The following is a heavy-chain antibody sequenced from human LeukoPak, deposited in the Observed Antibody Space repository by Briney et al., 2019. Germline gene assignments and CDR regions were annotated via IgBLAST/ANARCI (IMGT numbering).Heavy chain of an antibody. CDR2: IYDHGRT. Sequence: PSETLSLTCIVSGGSFSYLSWIRQPPGKGLEWIGIIYDHGRTEYNPSLKSRVSISVDTSKNQVSLRLNSVTPADTAVYYCATGGERSRIIRFWGQGTLVTVSS. CDR3: ATGGERSRIIRF. D-gene: IGHD3-16*01. J-gene: IGHJ4*02. V-gene: IGHV4-59*01. CDR1: GGSFSY.